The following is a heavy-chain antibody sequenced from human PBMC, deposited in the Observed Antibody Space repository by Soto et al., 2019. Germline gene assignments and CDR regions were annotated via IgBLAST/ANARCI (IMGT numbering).Heavy chain of an antibody. CDR3: ARRGGYNAPLFDY. CDR1: GGSISSSNW. Sequence: QVQLQESGPGLVKPSGTLSLTCAVSGGSISSSNWWSWVRQPPGKGLEWIGEIYHSGSTNYNPSHMSRVTISVDKSKNQFSLKLSSVTAADTAVYYCARRGGYNAPLFDYWGQGTLVTVSS. CDR2: IYHSGST. V-gene: IGHV4-4*02. J-gene: IGHJ4*02. D-gene: IGHD5-18*01.